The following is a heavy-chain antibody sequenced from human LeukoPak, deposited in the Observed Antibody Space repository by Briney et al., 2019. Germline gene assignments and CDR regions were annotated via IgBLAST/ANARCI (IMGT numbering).Heavy chain of an antibody. CDR2: IYYSGST. Sequence: SETLSLSCTVSGGSIYSSDYYWGWIRQPPGKGLEGIGIIYYSGSTYYNPSLKSRVTISVDTSKNQFSLKLSSVTAADTAVYYCARDVGATPGYFDYWGQGTLVTVSS. D-gene: IGHD1-26*01. CDR1: GGSIYSSDYY. V-gene: IGHV4-39*07. J-gene: IGHJ4*02. CDR3: ARDVGATPGYFDY.